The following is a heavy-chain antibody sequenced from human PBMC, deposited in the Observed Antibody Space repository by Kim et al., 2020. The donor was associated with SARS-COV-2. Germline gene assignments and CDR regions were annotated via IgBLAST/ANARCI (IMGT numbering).Heavy chain of an antibody. CDR3: ARDRYSYGLNWFDP. J-gene: IGHJ5*02. D-gene: IGHD5-18*01. V-gene: IGHV7-4-1*02. Sequence: ATGFTGRFVFSVDTSVSTAYLQISSLKAEDTAVYYCARDRYSYGLNWFDPWGQGTLVTVSS.